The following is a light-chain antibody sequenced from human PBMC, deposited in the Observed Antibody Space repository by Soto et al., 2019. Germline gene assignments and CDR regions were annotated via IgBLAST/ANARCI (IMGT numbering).Light chain of an antibody. CDR3: CSYADTFYV. J-gene: IGLJ1*01. CDR2: DVS. Sequence: QSALTQPRSVSGSPGQSVTISCTGTNSDVGGYNFVSWYQQYPGKVPKVMIYDVSKRSSGVPDRFSGSKSGNTASLTISGLQAEDEADYYCCSYADTFYVFGTGTKVTVL. CDR1: NSDVGGYNF. V-gene: IGLV2-11*01.